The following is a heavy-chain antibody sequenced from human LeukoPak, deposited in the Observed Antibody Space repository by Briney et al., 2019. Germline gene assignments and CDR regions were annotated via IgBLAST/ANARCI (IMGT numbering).Heavy chain of an antibody. D-gene: IGHD3-10*01. V-gene: IGHV3-7*01. J-gene: IGHJ6*02. CDR3: ARSYYGSGTSYGMDV. CDR2: IKQDGSEK. Sequence: GGSLRLSCAVSGFTFSRHWMSWVRQAPGKGLEWLANIKQDGSEKSKNSLYLQMNSLRAEDTAVYYCARSYYGSGTSYGMDVWGQGTMVTVSS. CDR1: GFTFSRHW.